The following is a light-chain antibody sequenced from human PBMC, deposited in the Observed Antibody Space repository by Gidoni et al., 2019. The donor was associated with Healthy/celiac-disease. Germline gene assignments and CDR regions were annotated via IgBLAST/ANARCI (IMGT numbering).Light chain of an antibody. CDR3: SSYTSSSTRV. CDR1: SSDVGGYNF. Sequence: QSALTQPASLSGSPGQSIPVSCTGTSSDVGGYNFVSWYQQHPGKAPKLMIYDVSNRHSGVSTRFSGSKSGNTCSLTISGLQAEDEAEYYCSSYTSSSTRVFGGGTKLTVL. CDR2: DVS. V-gene: IGLV2-14*01. J-gene: IGLJ3*02.